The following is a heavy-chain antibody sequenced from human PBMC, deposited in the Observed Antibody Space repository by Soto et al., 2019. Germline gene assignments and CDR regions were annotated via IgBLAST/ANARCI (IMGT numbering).Heavy chain of an antibody. CDR2: ISAYNGNT. D-gene: IGHD5-12*01. CDR1: GYTFTSYG. CDR3: ARERVGYSGQDLFSFDY. J-gene: IGHJ4*02. Sequence: QVQLVQSGAEVKKPGASVKVSCKASGYTFTSYGISWVRQAPGQGLEWMGWISAYNGNTNYAQKLQGRVTMTTDTSTSTAYMELRILRSDDTAVYYCARERVGYSGQDLFSFDYWGQGTLVTVSS. V-gene: IGHV1-18*04.